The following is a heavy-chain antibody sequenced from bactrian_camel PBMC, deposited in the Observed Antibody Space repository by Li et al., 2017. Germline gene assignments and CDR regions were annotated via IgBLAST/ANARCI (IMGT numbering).Heavy chain of an antibody. D-gene: IGHD4*01. Sequence: HVQLVESGGDSVQTGGSLRLSCAASEGADGRRCMGWFRQAPGKEREGVAAIVTGGGNTYYAGSVKGRFTISQDTAKNMVYLQMNDLKPEDTARYYCAASASFILTPRFYRLESSDYPYRGQGTQVTVS. CDR1: EGADGRRC. CDR3: AASASFILTPRFYRLESSDYPY. V-gene: IGHV3S1*01. CDR2: IVTGGGNT. J-gene: IGHJ4*01.